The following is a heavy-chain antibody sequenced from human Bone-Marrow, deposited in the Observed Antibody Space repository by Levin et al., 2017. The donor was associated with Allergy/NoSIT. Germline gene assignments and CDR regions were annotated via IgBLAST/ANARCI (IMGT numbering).Heavy chain of an antibody. CDR2: ISGTSERT. CDR1: GFAFSSHA. D-gene: IGHD3-3*01. Sequence: GESLKISCAASGFAFSSHAMNWVRQAPGKGLEWVSAISGTSERTYYADSVKGRFTISRDRSKSTLHLQMNSLRADDTAVYYCAKDPYYDFWTGSNFDYWGPGTLVTVSS. J-gene: IGHJ4*02. CDR3: AKDPYYDFWTGSNFDY. V-gene: IGHV3-23*01.